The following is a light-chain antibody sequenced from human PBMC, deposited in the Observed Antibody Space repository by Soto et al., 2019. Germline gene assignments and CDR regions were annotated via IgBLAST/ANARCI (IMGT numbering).Light chain of an antibody. CDR3: QRRSNGYT. CDR1: QSVSSY. Sequence: EIVLTQSPATLSLSPGERATLSCRASQSVSSYLAWYQQKPGQAPRLLIYDASHRATGIPARFSGSGSGTDFTITSSRLEPEDFADYYCQRRSNGYTFGQGTKLEIK. V-gene: IGKV3-11*01. J-gene: IGKJ2*01. CDR2: DAS.